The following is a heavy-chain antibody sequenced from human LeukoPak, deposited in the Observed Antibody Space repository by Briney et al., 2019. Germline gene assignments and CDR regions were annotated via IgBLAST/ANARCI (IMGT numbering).Heavy chain of an antibody. CDR3: ARAGADYGDYAFDY. CDR1: GGSFSSSNG. Sequence: SETLSLTCAVSGGSFSSSNGWGWVRQPPGKGLGWIGEIYHSGSTNYNPSLKSRVTISVDKSKNQFSLKLSSVTAADTAVYYCARAGADYGDYAFDYWGQGTLVTVSS. D-gene: IGHD4-17*01. V-gene: IGHV4-4*02. CDR2: IYHSGST. J-gene: IGHJ4*02.